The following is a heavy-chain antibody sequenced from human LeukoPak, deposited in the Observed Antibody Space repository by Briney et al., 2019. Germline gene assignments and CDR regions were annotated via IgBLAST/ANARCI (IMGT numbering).Heavy chain of an antibody. Sequence: GGSLRLSCAASGLTFSSYAMSWVRQAPGKGLEWVSGISGSDVTTYYADSVKGRFTISRDNSKNTLYLQMNSLRVEDTAIYFCAKDQKATYGSGSAVEGDYWGQGTLVTVSS. D-gene: IGHD3-10*01. CDR1: GLTFSSYA. CDR3: AKDQKATYGSGSAVEGDY. J-gene: IGHJ4*02. V-gene: IGHV3-23*01. CDR2: ISGSDVTT.